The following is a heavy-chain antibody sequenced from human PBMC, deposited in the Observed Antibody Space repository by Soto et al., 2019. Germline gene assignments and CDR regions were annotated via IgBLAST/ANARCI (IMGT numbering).Heavy chain of an antibody. CDR3: ARVRNRDSSGYYLVRY. D-gene: IGHD3-22*01. J-gene: IGHJ4*02. CDR2: MNPNSGNT. Sequence: QVQLVQSGAEVKKPGASVKVSCKASGYTFTSYDINWVRQATGQGLEWMGWMNPNSGNTGYAQKFQGRVTMTRNTSISTAYMELSRLRSEDTAVYYCARVRNRDSSGYYLVRYWGQGTLVTVSS. V-gene: IGHV1-8*01. CDR1: GYTFTSYD.